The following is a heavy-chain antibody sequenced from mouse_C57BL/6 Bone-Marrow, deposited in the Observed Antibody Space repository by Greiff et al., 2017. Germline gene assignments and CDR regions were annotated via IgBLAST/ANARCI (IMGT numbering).Heavy chain of an antibody. CDR1: GFNIKDYY. CDR3: ASHYVYVVGFAY. J-gene: IGHJ3*01. D-gene: IGHD2-2*01. CDR2: IDPEDGET. V-gene: IGHV14-2*01. Sequence: EVQLQQSGAELVKPGASVKLSCTASGFNIKDYYMHWVKQRTEQGLEWIGRIDPEDGETKYDPKFQGKATITADTSSNTAYLQLSSLSSEDSAVYYCASHYVYVVGFAYWGQGTLVTVSA.